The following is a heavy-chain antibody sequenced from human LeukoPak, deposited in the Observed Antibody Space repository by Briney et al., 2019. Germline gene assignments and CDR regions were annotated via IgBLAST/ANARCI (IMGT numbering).Heavy chain of an antibody. V-gene: IGHV4-59*01. D-gene: IGHD4-17*01. Sequence: SETLSLTCTVSGGSISNYYWSWLRQPPGKGLEWIGYIYFSGTTNINPSLKSRVTISVDMSKNQFSLKLSSVTAADTAVYYCARGDPQTTVPEGLDVWGQGTTVTVSS. CDR2: IYFSGTT. CDR3: ARGDPQTTVPEGLDV. J-gene: IGHJ6*02. CDR1: GGSISNYY.